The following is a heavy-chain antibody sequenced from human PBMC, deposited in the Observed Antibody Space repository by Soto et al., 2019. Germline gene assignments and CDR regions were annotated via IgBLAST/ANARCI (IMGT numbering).Heavy chain of an antibody. CDR2: ISGSGDNI. V-gene: IGHV3-11*01. CDR3: ARGACITCYYDDWFDT. CDR1: GLSFSDYY. Sequence: QVQLVESGGGLVKPGGSLRVSCAASGLSFSDYYMTWIRQAPGKGLEWVSYISGSGDNIHYADSVKGRFTISRDNAKNSLVLRMDSLRVEDTAVYYCARGACITCYYDDWFDTWGQGTLVTVSS. J-gene: IGHJ5*02. D-gene: IGHD2-15*01.